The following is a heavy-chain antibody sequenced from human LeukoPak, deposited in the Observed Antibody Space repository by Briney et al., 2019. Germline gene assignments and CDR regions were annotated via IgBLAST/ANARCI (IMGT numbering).Heavy chain of an antibody. CDR1: GYTFTGYY. CDR2: INPNSGGT. D-gene: IGHD3-10*01. CDR3: ARDLKLLWFGESRGPFDY. V-gene: IGHV1-2*02. Sequence: ASVKVSCKASGYTFTGYYMHWVRQAPGQGLEWMGWINPNSGGTNYAQKFQGRVTMTRDTSISTAYMELSRLRSDDTAVYYCARDLKLLWFGESRGPFDYWGQGTLVAVSS. J-gene: IGHJ4*02.